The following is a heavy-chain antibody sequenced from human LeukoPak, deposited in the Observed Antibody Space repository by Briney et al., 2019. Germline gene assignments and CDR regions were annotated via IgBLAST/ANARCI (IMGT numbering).Heavy chain of an antibody. D-gene: IGHD6-13*01. J-gene: IGHJ5*02. Sequence: SETLSLTCTVSGGSISSYYWSWIRQPAGKGLEWIGRIYTSGSTNYNPSLNSRATISLDTSKNQFSLKLSSVTAADTAVYYCARSEQQLVGEGFGWFDPWGQGTLVTVSS. CDR1: GGSISSYY. V-gene: IGHV4-4*07. CDR3: ARSEQQLVGEGFGWFDP. CDR2: IYTSGST.